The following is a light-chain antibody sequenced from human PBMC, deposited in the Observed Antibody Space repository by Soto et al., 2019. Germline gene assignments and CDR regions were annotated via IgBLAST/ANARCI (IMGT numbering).Light chain of an antibody. J-gene: IGKJ2*01. V-gene: IGKV3-20*01. Sequence: EIVLPQSPGTLSLSPGERATLSCRASQSVSSRDLAWYQQKPGQAPRLLIYATSSRATGIPDRFSGSGSGTDFTLTISRLEPEDFAVYYCQQYDNSPGYTFGQGTKREIK. CDR2: ATS. CDR1: QSVSSRD. CDR3: QQYDNSPGYT.